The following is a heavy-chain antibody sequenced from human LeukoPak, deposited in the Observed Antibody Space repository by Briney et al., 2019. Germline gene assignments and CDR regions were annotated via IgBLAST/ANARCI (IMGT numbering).Heavy chain of an antibody. D-gene: IGHD5-18*01. V-gene: IGHV4-59*01. CDR1: GGSISSYY. CDR3: AGGYSYGPLYYFDY. J-gene: IGHJ4*02. Sequence: SETLSLTCTVSGGSISSYYWSWIRQPPGKGLEWIGYIYYSGSTNYNPSLKSRVTISVDTSKNQFSLKLSSVTAADTAVYYCAGGYSYGPLYYFDYWGQGTLVTVSS. CDR2: IYYSGST.